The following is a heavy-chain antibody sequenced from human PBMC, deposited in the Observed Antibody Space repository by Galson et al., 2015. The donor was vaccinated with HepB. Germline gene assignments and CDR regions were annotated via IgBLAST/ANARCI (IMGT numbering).Heavy chain of an antibody. V-gene: IGHV3-7*03. J-gene: IGHJ5*01. CDR3: ARIEGLSVQDVEYSSSWFGF. Sequence: SLRLSCAASGFTFSSYWMSWVRQAPGKGLEWVANIKQDGSEKYYVDSVKGRFTISRDNAKNSLYLQMNSLRAEDTAVYYCARIEGLSVQDVEYSSSWFGFWGQGTLVTVSS. CDR1: GFTFSSYW. D-gene: IGHD6-13*01. CDR2: IKQDGSEK.